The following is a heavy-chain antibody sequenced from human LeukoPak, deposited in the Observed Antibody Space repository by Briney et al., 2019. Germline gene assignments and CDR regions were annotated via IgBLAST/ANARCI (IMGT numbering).Heavy chain of an antibody. Sequence: ASVKVSCKASGYTFTRYAISWVRQAPGQGLEWMGWINPFNGNTNDAERFQGRVTMTTDTSTSTAYMELRSLRSDDTAVYYCAREVYSHSGSSDYWGQGTLVTVSS. J-gene: IGHJ4*02. CDR1: GYTFTRYA. D-gene: IGHD1-26*01. CDR3: AREVYSHSGSSDY. V-gene: IGHV1-18*01. CDR2: INPFNGNT.